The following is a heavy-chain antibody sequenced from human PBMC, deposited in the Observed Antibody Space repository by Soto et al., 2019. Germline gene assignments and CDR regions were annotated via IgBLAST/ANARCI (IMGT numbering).Heavy chain of an antibody. CDR2: IYYSGST. V-gene: IGHV4-30-4*01. J-gene: IGHJ3*02. D-gene: IGHD3-22*01. CDR3: ARGGYYDSSGYQPDAFDI. Sequence: QVQLQESGPGLVKPSQTLSLTCTVSGGSISSGDYYWSWIRQPPGKGLEWIGYIYYSGSTYYNPSLKSRVTISVDTSKNQFSLKLSSVTAADTAVYYCARGGYYDSSGYQPDAFDIWGQGTMVTVSS. CDR1: GGSISSGDYY.